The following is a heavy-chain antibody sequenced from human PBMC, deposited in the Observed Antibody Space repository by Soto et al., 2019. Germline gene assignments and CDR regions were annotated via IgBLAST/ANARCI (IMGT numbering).Heavy chain of an antibody. CDR1: GFTFSSYS. CDR2: ITSSSSYI. J-gene: IGHJ4*02. D-gene: IGHD5-12*01. V-gene: IGHV3-21*01. Sequence: GGSLRLSCAASGFTFSSYSTNWVRQAPGKGLEWVSSITSSSSYIYYADSVKGRFTISRDNAKNSLYLQMNSLRAEDTAVYYCARNTLPGYCGYDLGYWGQGTLVTVSS. CDR3: ARNTLPGYCGYDLGY.